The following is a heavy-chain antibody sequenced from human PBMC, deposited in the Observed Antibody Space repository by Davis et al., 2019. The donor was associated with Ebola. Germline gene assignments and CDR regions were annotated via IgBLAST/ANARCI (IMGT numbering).Heavy chain of an antibody. CDR2: IYYSGST. D-gene: IGHD2-15*01. CDR1: GGSISSGDYY. J-gene: IGHJ6*02. CDR3: ARDWPSGGYYGMDV. V-gene: IGHV4-30-4*08. Sequence: PSETLSLTCTVSGGSISSGDYYWSWIRQPPGKGLEWIGYIYYSGSTYYNPSLKSRVTISVDTSKNQFSLKLSSVTAADTAVYYCARDWPSGGYYGMDVWGQGTTVTVSS.